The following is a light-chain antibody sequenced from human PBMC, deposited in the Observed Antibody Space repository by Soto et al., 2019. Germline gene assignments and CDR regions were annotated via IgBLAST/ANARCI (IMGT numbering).Light chain of an antibody. V-gene: IGLV2-14*01. CDR3: SSYTSSNVV. J-gene: IGLJ2*01. CDR1: SRDVGGYNY. CDR2: DVS. Sequence: QSALTQPASVSGSPGQSITISCTGTSRDVGGYNYVSWYQQHPGKAPKLMIYDVSNRPSGVSNRFSGSKSGNTASLTISGLQAEDEADYYCSSYTSSNVVFGGGTKLTVL.